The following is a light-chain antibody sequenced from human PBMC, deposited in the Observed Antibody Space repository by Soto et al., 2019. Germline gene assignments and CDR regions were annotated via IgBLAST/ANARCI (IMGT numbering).Light chain of an antibody. CDR1: QSINSD. CDR3: QQRSNWLT. Sequence: EIVMTQSPATLSVSPGETTRLSCRASQSINSDVAWYQQKVGQTPRLLIHGASTRATGIAARFSGSGSGTDFTLTISSLEPEDFAVYYCQQRSNWLTFGGGTKVDIK. V-gene: IGKV3-11*01. CDR2: GAS. J-gene: IGKJ4*01.